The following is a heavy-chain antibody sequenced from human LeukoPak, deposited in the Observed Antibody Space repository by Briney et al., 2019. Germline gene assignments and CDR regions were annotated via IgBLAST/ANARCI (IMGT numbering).Heavy chain of an antibody. V-gene: IGHV4-59*08. Sequence: SETLSLTCTVSGGSISGYYWSWIRQPPGKGLEWIGYIYSSGRTNYNPSLKSRVTISLDTSKNQFSLKLTSLTAADTAVYYCVRSGGYCGHTTCHVDYFALWGRGTLVTVSS. CDR1: GGSISGYY. CDR3: VRSGGYCGHTTCHVDYFAL. D-gene: IGHD2-2*01. CDR2: IYSSGRT. J-gene: IGHJ2*01.